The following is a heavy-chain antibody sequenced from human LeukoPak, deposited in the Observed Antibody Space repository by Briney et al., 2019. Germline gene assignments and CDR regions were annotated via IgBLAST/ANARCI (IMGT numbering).Heavy chain of an antibody. CDR2: INHSGST. CDR3: ARSVLAFDI. CDR1: GGSFSGYY. Sequence: SETLSLTCAVYGGSFSGYYWSWIRQPPGKGLEWIGEINHSGSTNYNPSLKSRVTISVDTSKNQFSLKLSSVTAADTAAYYCARSVLAFDIWGQGTMVTVSS. J-gene: IGHJ3*02. V-gene: IGHV4-34*01.